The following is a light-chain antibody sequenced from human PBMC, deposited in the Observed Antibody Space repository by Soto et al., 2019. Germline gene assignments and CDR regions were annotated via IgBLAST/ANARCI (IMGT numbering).Light chain of an antibody. Sequence: DFQMTQSPSSLSASVGDRVTITCRASQDIGTFLNWYQQKPGKPPHLLIYAASNLLSGVSSRFRGSGSRTDFTLTISSLQPEDFATYYCQQSYSTPQITFGPGTKVDMK. V-gene: IGKV1-39*01. CDR1: QDIGTF. CDR3: QQSYSTPQIT. J-gene: IGKJ3*01. CDR2: AAS.